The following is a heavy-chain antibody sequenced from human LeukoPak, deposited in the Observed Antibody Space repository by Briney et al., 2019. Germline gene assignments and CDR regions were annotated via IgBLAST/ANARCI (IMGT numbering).Heavy chain of an antibody. CDR2: INTNTGNP. CDR1: GYTFTSYA. J-gene: IGHJ5*02. CDR3: ARDYYDSSGYISNWFDP. Sequence: ASVKVSCKASGYTFTSYAMNWVRQAPGQGLEWMGWINTNTGNPTYAQGFTGRFVFSLDTSVSTAYLQISSLKAEDTAVYYCARDYYDSSGYISNWFDPWGQGTLVTVSS. D-gene: IGHD3-22*01. V-gene: IGHV7-4-1*02.